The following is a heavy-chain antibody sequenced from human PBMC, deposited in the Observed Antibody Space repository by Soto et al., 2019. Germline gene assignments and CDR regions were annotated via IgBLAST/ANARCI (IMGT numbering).Heavy chain of an antibody. CDR1: GFPFNSYG. D-gene: IGHD1-1*01. Sequence: GGSLRLSCAASGFPFNSYGMHWVRQAPGKGLEWVAVIWYDGGNKFHADSVKGRFTIFRDNSKNILYLQMGNMRAEDTAVYYCARGNRHNSGYFDYWGPGTLVTVSS. CDR2: IWYDGGNK. J-gene: IGHJ4*02. V-gene: IGHV3-33*01. CDR3: ARGNRHNSGYFDY.